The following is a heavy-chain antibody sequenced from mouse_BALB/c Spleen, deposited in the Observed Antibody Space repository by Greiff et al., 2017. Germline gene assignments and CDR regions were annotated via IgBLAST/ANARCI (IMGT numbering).Heavy chain of an antibody. V-gene: IGHV2-6-7*01. CDR1: GFSLTGYG. J-gene: IGHJ3*01. D-gene: IGHD1-2*01. CDR2: IWGDGST. CDR3: ARDGGYGNPWFAY. Sequence: VKLMESGPGLVAPSQSLSITCTVSGFSLTGYGVNWVRQPPGKGLEWLGMIWGDGSTDYNSALKSRLSISQDNSKSQVFLKMNSLQTDDTARYYCARDGGYGNPWFAYWGQGTLVTVSA.